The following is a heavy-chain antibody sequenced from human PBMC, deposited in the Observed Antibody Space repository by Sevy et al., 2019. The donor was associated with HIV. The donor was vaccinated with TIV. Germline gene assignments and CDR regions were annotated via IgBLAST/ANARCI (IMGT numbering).Heavy chain of an antibody. CDR1: GFTFSSYG. CDR3: AKEVGDSSGYYYVVYYYYGMDV. CDR2: IRYDGSNK. V-gene: IGHV3-30*02. D-gene: IGHD3-22*01. J-gene: IGHJ6*02. Sequence: LSLTCAASGFTFSSYGMHWVRQAPGKGLEWVAFIRYDGSNKYYADSVKGRFTISRDNSKNTLYLQMNSLRAEDTAVYYCAKEVGDSSGYYYVVYYYYGMDVWGQGTTVTVSS.